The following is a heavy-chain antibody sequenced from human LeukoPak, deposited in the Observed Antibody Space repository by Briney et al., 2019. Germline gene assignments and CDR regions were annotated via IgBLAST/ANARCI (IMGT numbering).Heavy chain of an antibody. Sequence: NPGGSLRLSCAASGFTFSDYYMSWIRQAPGKGLEWVSYISSSSSYTNYADSVKGRFTISRDNAKNSLYLQMNSLRAEDTAVYYCARAIRSGTFVDCWGQGTLVTVSS. CDR3: ARAIRSGTFVDC. CDR2: ISSSSSYT. V-gene: IGHV3-11*06. CDR1: GFTFSDYY. J-gene: IGHJ4*02. D-gene: IGHD1-26*01.